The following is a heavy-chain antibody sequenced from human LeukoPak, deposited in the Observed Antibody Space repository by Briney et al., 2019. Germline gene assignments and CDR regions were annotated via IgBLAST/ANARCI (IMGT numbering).Heavy chain of an antibody. CDR2: MYYRGST. D-gene: IGHD4-23*01. J-gene: IGHJ4*02. V-gene: IGHV4-39*01. CDR3: ARQGDGGRAYDH. Sequence: SETLSLTCTVSGVSISSSNYYWGWIRQPPGKGLEWIGSMYYRGSTYYNPSLKSRVTISVDTSKNQFSLKLSSVTAADTAVYYCARQGDGGRAYDHWGQGTLVTVSS. CDR1: GVSISSSNYY.